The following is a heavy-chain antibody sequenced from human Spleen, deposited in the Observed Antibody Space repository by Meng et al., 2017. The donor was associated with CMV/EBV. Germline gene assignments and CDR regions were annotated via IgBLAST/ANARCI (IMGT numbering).Heavy chain of an antibody. V-gene: IGHV3-7*01. CDR3: ARVIAAKDYFDY. D-gene: IGHD6-13*01. CDR2: IKEDGDEK. CDR1: GFTFNNYA. J-gene: IGHJ4*02. Sequence: GESLKISCAASGFTFNNYAMNWVRQAPGKGLEWVANIKEDGDEKYYVDSVKGRFTISRDNAKKSLFLQMNSLRAEDTAVYYCARVIAAKDYFDYWGQGTLVTVSS.